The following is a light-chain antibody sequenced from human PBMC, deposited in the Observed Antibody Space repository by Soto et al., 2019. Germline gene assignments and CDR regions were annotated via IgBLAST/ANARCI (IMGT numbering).Light chain of an antibody. J-gene: IGLJ2*01. CDR3: QSADSIGTYVV. V-gene: IGLV3-25*02. Sequence: SYELTQPPSVSVSPGQTARITCSGDALPKQYAYWYQQRPGQAPVLAIYKDNERPSGIPGRFSGSSSGTAATLTISGVQAEDEADYYCQSADSIGTYVVFGGGTQLTVL. CDR2: KDN. CDR1: ALPKQY.